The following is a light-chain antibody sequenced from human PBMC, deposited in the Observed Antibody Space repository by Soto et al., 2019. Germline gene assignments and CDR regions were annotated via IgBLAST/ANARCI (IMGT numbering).Light chain of an antibody. CDR3: QQYNSYPWT. CDR2: KAS. Sequence: DIQMTQSPSTLSTSVGDRVTITCRASQSISSWLAWYQQKPGKAPKLLIYKASSLESGVPSRFSGSGSRTEFTLTISSLQPDDFATYCCQQYNSYPWTFGQGPKVEVK. V-gene: IGKV1-5*03. J-gene: IGKJ1*01. CDR1: QSISSW.